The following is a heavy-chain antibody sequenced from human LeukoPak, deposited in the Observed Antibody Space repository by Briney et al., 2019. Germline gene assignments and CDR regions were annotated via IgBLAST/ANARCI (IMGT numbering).Heavy chain of an antibody. CDR3: ASLSRGKQWLVGDAFDI. CDR1: GGSISSSSYY. D-gene: IGHD6-19*01. V-gene: IGHV4-39*01. J-gene: IGHJ3*02. CDR2: IYYSGNT. Sequence: KPSETLSLTCTVSGGSISSSSYYWGWIRQPPGKGLEWIGSIYYSGNTYYNPSLKSRVTISVDTSKNQFSLKLSSVTAADTAVYYCASLSRGKQWLVGDAFDIWGQGTMVTVSS.